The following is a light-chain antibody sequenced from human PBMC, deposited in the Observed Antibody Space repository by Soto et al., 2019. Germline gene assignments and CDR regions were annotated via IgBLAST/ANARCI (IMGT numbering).Light chain of an antibody. V-gene: IGLV1-40*01. CDR3: QSYDSSLSGYV. CDR1: SSNIGAGYD. Sequence: QSVLTQPPSVSGAPAQRVTISCTGSSSNIGAGYDVHWYQQLPGTAPKLLIYGNSNRPSGVPDRFSGSKSGTSASLAITGLQAEDEADYYCQSYDSSLSGYVFGTVTKLTVL. J-gene: IGLJ1*01. CDR2: GNS.